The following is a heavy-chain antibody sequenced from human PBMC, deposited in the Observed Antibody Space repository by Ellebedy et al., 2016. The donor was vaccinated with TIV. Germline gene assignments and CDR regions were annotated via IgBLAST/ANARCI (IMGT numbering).Heavy chain of an antibody. CDR3: AREYSSGWYGWFDP. Sequence: GESLKISCAASGFTVSSNYMSWVRQAPGKGLEWVSVIYSGGSRYYADSVKGRFTISRDNSKNTLYLQMNSLRAEDTAVYYCAREYSSGWYGWFDPWGQGTLVTVSS. CDR2: IYSGGSR. J-gene: IGHJ5*02. CDR1: GFTVSSNY. V-gene: IGHV3-66*01. D-gene: IGHD6-19*01.